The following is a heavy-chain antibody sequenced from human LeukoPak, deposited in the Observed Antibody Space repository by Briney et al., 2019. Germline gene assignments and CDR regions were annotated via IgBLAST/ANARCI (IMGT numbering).Heavy chain of an antibody. CDR2: VSISGGSS. D-gene: IGHD6-19*01. J-gene: IGHJ4*02. CDR1: GFNFNYYA. Sequence: PGGSLRLSCAASGFNFNYYAMSWVRQAPGKGLEWVSTVSISGGSSYSADSVKGRFTISRDNSNKILYLQMHSLRVEDTAVYYCAKGLGGSSGWFYFDYWGQGALVTVSS. V-gene: IGHV3-23*01. CDR3: AKGLGGSSGWFYFDY.